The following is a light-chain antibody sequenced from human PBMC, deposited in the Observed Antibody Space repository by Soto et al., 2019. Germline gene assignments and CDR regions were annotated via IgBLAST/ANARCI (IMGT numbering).Light chain of an antibody. CDR1: SSNIGNNY. CDR3: AEWYDSLSGRGI. CDR2: RND. J-gene: IGLJ2*01. Sequence: QSVLTQPPSASGTPGQRVTISCSGISSNIGNNYVYWYQMVPGTAPKLLIYRNDQRPSGVPDRFSGTRSGTSASLVISGLRSEDEADYYCAEWYDSLSGRGIFGGGTKLTVL. V-gene: IGLV1-47*01.